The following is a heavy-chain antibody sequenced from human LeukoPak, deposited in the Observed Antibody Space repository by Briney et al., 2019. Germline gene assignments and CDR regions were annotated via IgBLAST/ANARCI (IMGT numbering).Heavy chain of an antibody. J-gene: IGHJ4*02. CDR2: IKSRADGGTT. Sequence: GGSLRLSCAASRFTFSNAWMSWVRQAPGKGLEWVGRIKSRADGGTTDYAAPVKGRFTISRDDSENTLYLQMNSLITEDTAIYYCTTERYSGSSVDYWGQGTLVTVSS. CDR1: RFTFSNAW. V-gene: IGHV3-15*01. CDR3: TTERYSGSSVDY. D-gene: IGHD1-26*01.